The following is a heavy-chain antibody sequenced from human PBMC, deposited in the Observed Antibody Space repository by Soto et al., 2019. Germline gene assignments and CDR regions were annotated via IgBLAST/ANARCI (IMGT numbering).Heavy chain of an antibody. CDR2: IYPGDSDT. CDR1: GYTFTDYW. D-gene: IGHD3-3*02. J-gene: IGHJ6*01. CDR3: APYISNFRYSYYAMAE. Sequence: GWSLKISCKGSGYTFTDYWIGWVRQLPGKGLEWMGIIYPGDSDTRYSPSFQGHVTITVDKPTSTAYLQWNTLKASDTAMYYCAPYISNFRYSYYAMAEWGQGTTIDVSS. V-gene: IGHV5-51*04.